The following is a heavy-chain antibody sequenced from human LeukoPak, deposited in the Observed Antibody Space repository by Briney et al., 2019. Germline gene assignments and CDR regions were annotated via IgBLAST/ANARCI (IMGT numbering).Heavy chain of an antibody. CDR3: AKEEDYYMGVDY. Sequence: PSETLSLTCAVYGGSFSGYYWSWIRQPPGKGLEWIGEINHSGSTNYNPSLKSRVTISVDTSKNQFSLKLSSVTAADTAVYYCAKEEDYYMGVDYWGQGTLVTVSS. J-gene: IGHJ4*02. D-gene: IGHD3-22*01. CDR2: INHSGST. CDR1: GGSFSGYY. V-gene: IGHV4-34*09.